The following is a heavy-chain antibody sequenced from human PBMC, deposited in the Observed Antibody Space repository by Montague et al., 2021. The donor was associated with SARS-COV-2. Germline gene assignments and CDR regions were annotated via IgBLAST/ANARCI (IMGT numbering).Heavy chain of an antibody. J-gene: IGHJ6*02. V-gene: IGHV4-31*03. CDR2: IYYSGST. D-gene: IGHD2-15*01. CDR1: SGSINSGGFY. Sequence: TLSLTCSVSSGSINSGGFYWNWIRQPPGKGLEWIGYIYYSGSTYYNPSLESRLTISVDTSKNQFSLNLSSVTAADTAVYYCARSVRGYGKDDSCLARYYYGLDVWGQGTTVTVSS. CDR3: ARSVRGYGKDDSCLARYYYGLDV.